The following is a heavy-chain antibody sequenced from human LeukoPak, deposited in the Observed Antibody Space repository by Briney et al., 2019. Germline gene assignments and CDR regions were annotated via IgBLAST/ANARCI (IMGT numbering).Heavy chain of an antibody. Sequence: SETLSLTCAVSGGSISSSNWWSWVRQPPGKGLEWIGEIYHSGSTNYNPSLKSRVTISVDTSKNQFSLKLSSVTAADTAVYYCARHYMVRGVINNYFDYWGQGTLVTVSS. J-gene: IGHJ4*02. CDR1: GGSISSSNW. V-gene: IGHV4-4*02. D-gene: IGHD3-10*01. CDR2: IYHSGST. CDR3: ARHYMVRGVINNYFDY.